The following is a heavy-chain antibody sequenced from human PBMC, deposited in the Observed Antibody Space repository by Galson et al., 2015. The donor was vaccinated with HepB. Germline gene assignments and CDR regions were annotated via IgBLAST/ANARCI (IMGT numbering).Heavy chain of an antibody. V-gene: IGHV5-51*03. CDR2: IYPGDSDT. CDR3: ARRQIFNYYGSGSFDY. CDR1: GYSFTSYW. D-gene: IGHD3-10*01. Sequence: QSGAEVKKPGESLKISCKGSGYSFTSYWIGWVRQMPGKGLEWMGIIYPGDSDTRYSPSFQGQVTISADKSISTAYLQWSSLKASDTAMYYCARRQIFNYYGSGSFDYWGQGTLVTVSS. J-gene: IGHJ4*02.